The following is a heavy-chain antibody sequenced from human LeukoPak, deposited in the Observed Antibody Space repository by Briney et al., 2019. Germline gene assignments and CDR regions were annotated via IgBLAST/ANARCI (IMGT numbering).Heavy chain of an antibody. CDR3: ARDAETSLAK. V-gene: IGHV3-66*01. Sequence: PGGSLRLSCAASGFAVSSKYMNWVRQAPGKGLEWVTVIYLDGRADYADSVKGRFTISSDNSKNTVYLQINSLKDEDPAVYYCARDAETSLAKWGQGTLVTVSP. CDR2: IYLDGRA. J-gene: IGHJ4*02. D-gene: IGHD5-24*01. CDR1: GFAVSSKY.